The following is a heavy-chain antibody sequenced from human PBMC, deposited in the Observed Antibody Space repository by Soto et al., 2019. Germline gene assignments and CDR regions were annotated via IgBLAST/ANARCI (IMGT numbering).Heavy chain of an antibody. J-gene: IGHJ4*02. V-gene: IGHV3-48*02. D-gene: IGHD3-10*01. Sequence: GGSLRLSCVASGFTFSSYSINWVPQAPGKGLEWVSYISSSSSNIYYADSVKGRFTISRDNAKNSLYLQMNSLRDEDTAVYYCARDLLRFGELLEFYYWGQGTLVTVSS. CDR1: GFTFSSYS. CDR3: ARDLLRFGELLEFYY. CDR2: ISSSSSNI.